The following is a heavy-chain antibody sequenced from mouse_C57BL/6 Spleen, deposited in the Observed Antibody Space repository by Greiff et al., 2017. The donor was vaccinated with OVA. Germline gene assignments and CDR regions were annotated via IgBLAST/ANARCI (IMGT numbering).Heavy chain of an antibody. V-gene: IGHV1-5*01. J-gene: IGHJ4*01. CDR1: GYTFTSYW. Sequence: EVQLQQSGTVLARPGASVKMSCKTSGYTFTSYWMHWVKQRPGQGLEWIGAIYPGNSDTSYNQKFKGKAKLSAVTSASTAYMELSSLTNEDSAVDYCTRSLSDRAMDYWGQGTSVTVSS. CDR2: IYPGNSDT. D-gene: IGHD1-1*02. CDR3: TRSLSDRAMDY.